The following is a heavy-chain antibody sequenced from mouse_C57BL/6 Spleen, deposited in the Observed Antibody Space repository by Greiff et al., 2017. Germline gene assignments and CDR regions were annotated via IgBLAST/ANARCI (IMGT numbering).Heavy chain of an antibody. J-gene: IGHJ4*01. CDR2: IYPGDGDT. CDR3: HYGSSYDYYARDY. Sequence: QVQLQQSGPELVKPGASVKISCKASGYAFSSSWMNWVKQRPGKGLEWIGRIYPGDGDTNYNGKFKGKATLTADKSSSTAYMQLSSLTSEDSAVYFCHYGSSYDYYARDYWGQGTSVTVSS. CDR1: GYAFSSSW. V-gene: IGHV1-82*01. D-gene: IGHD1-1*01.